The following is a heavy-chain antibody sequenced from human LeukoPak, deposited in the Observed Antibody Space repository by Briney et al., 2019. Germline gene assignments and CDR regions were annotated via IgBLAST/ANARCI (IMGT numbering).Heavy chain of an antibody. Sequence: KPSETLSLTCTVSGDSISTSNSYWGWIRQPPGKGLEWIGSIYYSGNTYYNASLKSRVTISVDTSKNQFSLKLSSVTAADTAVYYCARDSGGSSHYYDCWGQGTLVTVSS. CDR2: IYYSGNT. V-gene: IGHV4-39*07. J-gene: IGHJ4*02. CDR3: ARDSGGSSHYYDC. CDR1: GDSISTSNSY. D-gene: IGHD1-26*01.